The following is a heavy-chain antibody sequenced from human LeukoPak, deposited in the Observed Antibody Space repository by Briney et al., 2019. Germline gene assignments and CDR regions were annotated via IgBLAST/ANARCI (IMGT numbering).Heavy chain of an antibody. Sequence: GGSLRLSCAASGFTFSDYYMSWIRQAPGKGPVWVSRMNSDGSSTNYADSVKGRFTISRDNAKNTLYLQMNSLRAEDTAVYYCARRLAAAGVFDSWGQGALVTVSS. J-gene: IGHJ4*02. CDR3: ARRLAAAGVFDS. V-gene: IGHV3-74*01. CDR1: GFTFSDYY. D-gene: IGHD6-13*01. CDR2: MNSDGSST.